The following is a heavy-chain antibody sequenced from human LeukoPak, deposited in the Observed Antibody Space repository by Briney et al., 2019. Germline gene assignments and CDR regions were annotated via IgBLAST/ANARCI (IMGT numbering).Heavy chain of an antibody. J-gene: IGHJ1*01. CDR2: ISVSGNT. D-gene: IGHD3-10*01. CDR3: ARDMVLWFGESREEH. Sequence: GGSLRLSCAASGFTLSSYAMSWVRQAPGKGLEWVSAISVSGNTYHADSVKGRFTISRDSSKNTLYLQVNRLRAEDAAVYYCARDMVLWFGESREEHWGQGTLVTVSS. CDR1: GFTLSSYA. V-gene: IGHV3-23*01.